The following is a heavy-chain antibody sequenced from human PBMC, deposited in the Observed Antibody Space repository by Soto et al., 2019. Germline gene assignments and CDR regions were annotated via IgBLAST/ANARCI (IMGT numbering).Heavy chain of an antibody. CDR1: GFTVSSNY. CDR3: ARAQGNYYDSSGYYNDAFDI. Sequence: EVQLVETGGGLIQPGGSLRLSCAASGFTVSSNYMSWVRQAPGKGLEWVSVIYSGGSTYYADSVKGRFTISRDNSKNTLYLQMNSLRAEDTAVYYCARAQGNYYDSSGYYNDAFDIWGQGTMVTVSS. J-gene: IGHJ3*02. CDR2: IYSGGST. D-gene: IGHD3-22*01. V-gene: IGHV3-53*02.